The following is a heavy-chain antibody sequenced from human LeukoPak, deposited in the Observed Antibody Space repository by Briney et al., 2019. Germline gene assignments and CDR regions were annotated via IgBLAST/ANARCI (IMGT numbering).Heavy chain of an antibody. D-gene: IGHD1-1*01. J-gene: IGHJ5*02. CDR2: INADTGGT. Sequence: GASVKVSCKASGYTFTAYYMHWVRQAPGHGLEWMGWINADTGGTNYAQKFQGRVTVTTDTSISTAYMELSSLRSDDTAVYYCARGSSVRDWFDPWGQGTLVTVSS. V-gene: IGHV1-2*02. CDR1: GYTFTAYY. CDR3: ARGSSVRDWFDP.